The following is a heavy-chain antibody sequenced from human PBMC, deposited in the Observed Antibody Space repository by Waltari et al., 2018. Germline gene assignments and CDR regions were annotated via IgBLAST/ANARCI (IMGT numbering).Heavy chain of an antibody. D-gene: IGHD2-21*02. CDR1: GGSISGFY. CDR2: IYYTGRT. CDR3: ARGGGGDWEWFDP. V-gene: IGHV4-59*01. Sequence: QVQLQESGPSLLKPSETLSLICTVSGGSISGFYWSWVRQPPGQGLDWIGYIYYTGRTNFNPSLKRRVTMSVDTSKNQFSLKLSSVTAADTAFYYCARGGGGDWEWFDPWGQGTLVTVSS. J-gene: IGHJ5*02.